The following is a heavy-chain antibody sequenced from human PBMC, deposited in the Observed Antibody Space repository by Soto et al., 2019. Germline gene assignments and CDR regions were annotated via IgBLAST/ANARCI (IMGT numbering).Heavy chain of an antibody. J-gene: IGHJ6*02. V-gene: IGHV1-69*13. Sequence: SVKVSCKASGGTFSSYAISWVRQAPGQGLEWMGGIIPIFGTANYAQKFQGRVTITADESTSTAYMELSSLRSEDTAVYYCARTYYYDSSGYSPDYYYYYGMDVWGQGTTVTVSS. CDR3: ARTYYYDSSGYSPDYYYYYGMDV. CDR1: GGTFSSYA. CDR2: IIPIFGTA. D-gene: IGHD3-22*01.